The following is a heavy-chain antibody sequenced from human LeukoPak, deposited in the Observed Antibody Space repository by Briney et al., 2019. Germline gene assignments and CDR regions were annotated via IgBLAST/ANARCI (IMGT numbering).Heavy chain of an antibody. Sequence: SETLSLTCAVYGGSFSGYYWSWIRQPPGKGLEWIGEINHSGSTNYNPSLKSRVTISVDTSKNQFSLKLSSVTAADTAVYYCARAIGRRVATALRYFDLWGRGTLVTVSS. CDR2: INHSGST. CDR3: ARAIGRRVATALRYFDL. D-gene: IGHD5-18*01. J-gene: IGHJ2*01. CDR1: GGSFSGYY. V-gene: IGHV4-34*01.